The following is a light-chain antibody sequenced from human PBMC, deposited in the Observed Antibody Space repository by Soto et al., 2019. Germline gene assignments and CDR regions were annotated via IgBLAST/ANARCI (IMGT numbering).Light chain of an antibody. V-gene: IGLV2-14*01. CDR2: DVS. CDR3: SSYTSSSTLYV. J-gene: IGLJ1*01. Sequence: QSVLTQPASVSGSPGQSITISCTGTSSDVGGYNYVSWYQQHPGKAPKLMIYDVSNRPSGVSNRFSGSKSGNTASLTISGLPAEDEDDYYCSSYTSSSTLYVFGTGTKVTVL. CDR1: SSDVGGYNY.